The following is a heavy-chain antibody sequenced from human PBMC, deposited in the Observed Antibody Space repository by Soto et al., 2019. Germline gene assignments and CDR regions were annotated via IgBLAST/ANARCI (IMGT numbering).Heavy chain of an antibody. CDR1: GFTFSSYA. CDR2: ISGSGGST. Sequence: GGSLRLSCAASGFTFSSYAMSWVRQAPGKGLEWVSAISGSGGSTYYADSVKGRFTISRDNSKNTLYLQMNSLRAEDTAVYYCAKLGVGLIQLWPTPYGMDVWGQGTTVTVSS. J-gene: IGHJ6*02. V-gene: IGHV3-23*01. D-gene: IGHD5-18*01. CDR3: AKLGVGLIQLWPTPYGMDV.